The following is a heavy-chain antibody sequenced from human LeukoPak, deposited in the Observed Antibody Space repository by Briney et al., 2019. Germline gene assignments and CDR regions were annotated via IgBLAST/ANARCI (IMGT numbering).Heavy chain of an antibody. CDR1: GDSISSYY. CDR3: ARPALDAFDI. V-gene: IGHV4-4*07. CDR2: IYTSGTT. J-gene: IGHJ3*02. Sequence: SETLSLTCTVSGDSISSYYWNWIRQPAGKGLEWNGRIYTSGTTNYNPSLKSRVTMSVDTSKNQFSLKLSSVTAADTAVYYCARPALDAFDIWGQGTMVTVSS. D-gene: IGHD6-25*01.